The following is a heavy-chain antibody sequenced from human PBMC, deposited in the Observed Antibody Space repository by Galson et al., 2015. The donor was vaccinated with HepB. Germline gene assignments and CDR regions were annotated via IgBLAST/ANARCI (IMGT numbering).Heavy chain of an antibody. CDR3: RFDSSGNGVPLFDY. D-gene: IGHD3-22*01. V-gene: IGHV3-15*07. CDR2: IKSKTDGGTT. CDR1: GFTFSNAW. Sequence: SLRLSCAASGFTFSNAWMNWVRQAPGKGLEWVGRIKSKTDGGTTDYAAPVKGRFTISRDDSKNTLYLQMNSLKTEDTAVYYCRFDSSGNGVPLFDYWGQGTLVTVSS. J-gene: IGHJ4*02.